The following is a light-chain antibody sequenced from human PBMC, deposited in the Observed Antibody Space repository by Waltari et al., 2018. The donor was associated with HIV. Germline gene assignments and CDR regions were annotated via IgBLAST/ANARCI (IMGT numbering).Light chain of an antibody. V-gene: IGLV2-8*01. CDR1: TPVVGLYNY. Sequence: QSALTQPPSASGSPGQSVTIPCTGTTPVVGLYNYVSWYPQNPGEAPKLIIFEVSKRPSGVPDRFSGSKSGNTASLTVSGLQSEDEADYFCSSYAGSNTLLFGGGTKLTVL. J-gene: IGLJ2*01. CDR2: EVS. CDR3: SSYAGSNTLL.